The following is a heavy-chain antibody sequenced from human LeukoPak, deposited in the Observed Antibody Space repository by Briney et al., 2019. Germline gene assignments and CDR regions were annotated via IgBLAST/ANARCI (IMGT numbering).Heavy chain of an antibody. D-gene: IGHD6-25*01. J-gene: IGHJ4*02. V-gene: IGHV3-30*02. Sequence: SGGSLGLSCAASGFTFSSYGMHWVRQAPGKGLEWVAFIRYDGSNKYYADSVKGRFTISRDISKNTLYLQMNSLRAEDTAVYYCAKGQAGYFDYWGQGTLVTVSS. CDR3: AKGQAGYFDY. CDR2: IRYDGSNK. CDR1: GFTFSSYG.